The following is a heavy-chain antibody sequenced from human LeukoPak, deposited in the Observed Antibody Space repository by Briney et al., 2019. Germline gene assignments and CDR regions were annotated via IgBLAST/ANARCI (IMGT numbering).Heavy chain of an antibody. D-gene: IGHD3-16*02. CDR1: GGSIGTYY. V-gene: IGHV4-59*08. CDR3: ARHIGGGIEDMDV. Sequence: SETLSLTCTVPGGSIGTYYWSWVRQSPGKGLEWIGYIYVTGNRYNPYLQSRVTISVDTSRNQFFLKMSSVTAADTAVYYCARHIGGGIEDMDVWGKGTKVTVSS. CDR2: IYVTGN. J-gene: IGHJ6*03.